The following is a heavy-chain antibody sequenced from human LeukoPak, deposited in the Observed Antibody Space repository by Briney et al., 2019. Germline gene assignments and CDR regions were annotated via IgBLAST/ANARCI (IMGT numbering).Heavy chain of an antibody. Sequence: GGSLRLSCAASGFTFDDYAMHWVRQAPGKGLEWASGISWNSGSIGYADSVKGRFTISRDNAKNSLYLQMNSLRAGDTALYYCAKGLQYFDYWGQGTLVTVSS. J-gene: IGHJ4*02. V-gene: IGHV3-9*01. CDR1: GFTFDDYA. CDR2: ISWNSGSI. CDR3: AKGLQYFDY. D-gene: IGHD4-11*01.